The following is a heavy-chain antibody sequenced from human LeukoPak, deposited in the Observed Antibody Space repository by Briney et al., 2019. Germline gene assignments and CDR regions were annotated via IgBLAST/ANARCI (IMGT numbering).Heavy chain of an antibody. J-gene: IGHJ5*02. CDR3: ARDVRYCSSTSCYGRGWFDP. CDR1: GYTLTELS. D-gene: IGHD2-2*01. CDR2: FDPEDGET. V-gene: IGHV1-24*01. Sequence: ASVKVSCKVSGYTLTELSMHWVRQAPGKGLEWMGGFDPEDGETIYAQKFQGRVTMSVDTSKNQFSLKLSSVTAADTAVYYCARDVRYCSSTSCYGRGWFDPWGQGTLVTVSS.